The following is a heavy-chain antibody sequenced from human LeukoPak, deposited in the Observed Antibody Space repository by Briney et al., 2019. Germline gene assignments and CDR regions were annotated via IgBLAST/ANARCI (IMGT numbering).Heavy chain of an antibody. D-gene: IGHD2-15*01. CDR2: MNPNSGNT. J-gene: IGHJ4*02. Sequence: ASVKVSCKASGYTFTSYDINWVRQATGQGLEWMGWMNPNSGNTGYAQKFQGRVTMTRNTSISTAYMELSSLRPEDTAVYYCARGQEADELLLDYWGQGTLVTVSS. CDR3: ARGQEADELLLDY. V-gene: IGHV1-8*01. CDR1: GYTFTSYD.